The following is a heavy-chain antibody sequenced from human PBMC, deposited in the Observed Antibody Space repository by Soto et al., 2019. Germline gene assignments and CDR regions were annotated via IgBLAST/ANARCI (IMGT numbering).Heavy chain of an antibody. Sequence: SETLSLTCAVYGGSVNGYYWNWIRQPPGKGLEWIGEINHSGSTNYNPSLKSRVTISVDASKNQFSLKLSSVTAADTAVYYCARGVTGYYSYNWFDPWGQGTLVTAPQ. CDR2: INHSGST. CDR3: ARGVTGYYSYNWFDP. J-gene: IGHJ5*02. D-gene: IGHD3-9*01. V-gene: IGHV4-34*01. CDR1: GGSVNGYY.